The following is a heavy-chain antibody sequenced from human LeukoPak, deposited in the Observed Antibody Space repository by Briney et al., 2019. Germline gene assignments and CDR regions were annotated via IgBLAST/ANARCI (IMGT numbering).Heavy chain of an antibody. CDR3: AKDLGY. D-gene: IGHD7-27*01. CDR2: IRYDGSNK. J-gene: IGHJ4*02. Sequence: PGGSLRLSCAASGLTFSNYDMNWVRQAPGKGLEWVAFIRYDGSNKYYADSVKGRFTISRDNPKNTLYLQMNSLRAEDTAVYYCAKDLGYWGQGTLVTVSS. CDR1: GLTFSNYD. V-gene: IGHV3-30*02.